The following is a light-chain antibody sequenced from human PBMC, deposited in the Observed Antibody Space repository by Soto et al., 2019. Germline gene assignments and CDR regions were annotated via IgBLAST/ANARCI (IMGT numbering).Light chain of an antibody. V-gene: IGKV3-11*01. CDR3: QQRSNWPPIT. Sequence: EIVWTKSQATLSLAPGERAKIYCRASQSVSSYLAWYQQPPPQAPRLLIYDASNRATGIPARFSGSGSGTDFSLTTSSLEPEDFAVYYCQQRSNWPPITFGQGTKGAIK. CDR2: DAS. CDR1: QSVSSY. J-gene: IGKJ1*01.